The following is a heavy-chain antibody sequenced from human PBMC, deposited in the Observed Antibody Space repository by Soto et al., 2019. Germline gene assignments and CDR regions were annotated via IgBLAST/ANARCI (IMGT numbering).Heavy chain of an antibody. J-gene: IGHJ5*01. V-gene: IGHV4-39*01. CDR2: VYYSGGA. CDR3: GRVVEGATRQTDFDS. D-gene: IGHD2-21*01. Sequence: SATLCLTCSASAFSLDKICAFLCWLLRPLWKGLEFIANVYYSGGAHYNPSFKSRVTISVDTATNQVSLRMSSVTAADTAVYFCGRVVEGATRQTDFDSWGQGNPVNGSA. CDR1: AFSLDKICAF.